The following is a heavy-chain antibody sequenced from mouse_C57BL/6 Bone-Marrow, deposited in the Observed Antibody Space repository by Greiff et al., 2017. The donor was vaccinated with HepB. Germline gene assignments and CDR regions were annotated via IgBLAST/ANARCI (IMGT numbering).Heavy chain of an antibody. Sequence: VKLMESDAELVKPGASVKISCKVSGYTFTDHTIPWMKQRPEQGLEWIGYIYPRDGSTKYNEKFKGKATLTADKSSSTDYMQLNSLTSEDSAVYFCARDYGSSYRYFDVWGTGTTVTVSS. D-gene: IGHD1-1*01. CDR3: ARDYGSSYRYFDV. V-gene: IGHV1-78*01. CDR1: GYTFTDHT. J-gene: IGHJ1*03. CDR2: IYPRDGST.